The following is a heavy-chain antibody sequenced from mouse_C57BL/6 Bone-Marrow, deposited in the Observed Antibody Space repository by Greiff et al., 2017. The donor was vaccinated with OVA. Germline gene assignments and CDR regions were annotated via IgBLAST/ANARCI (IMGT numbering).Heavy chain of an antibody. J-gene: IGHJ2*01. CDR3: ARSRVFDY. CDR2: INPSTGGT. CDR1: GYSFTGYY. Sequence: VHVKQSGPELVKPGASVKISCKASGYSFTGYYMNWVKQSPEKSLEWIGEINPSTGGTTYNQKFKAKATLTVDKSSSTAYMQLKSLTSEDSAVYYCARSRVFDYWGQGTTLTVSS. V-gene: IGHV1-42*01.